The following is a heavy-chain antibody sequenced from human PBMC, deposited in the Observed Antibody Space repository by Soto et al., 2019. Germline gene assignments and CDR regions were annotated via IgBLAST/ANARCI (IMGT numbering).Heavy chain of an antibody. J-gene: IGHJ4*02. D-gene: IGHD5-12*01. CDR1: GYTFTNYA. CDR2: VSGYNGVT. V-gene: IGHV1-18*01. CDR3: ARGGEYSGYQFDF. Sequence: ASVKVSCKASGYTFTNYAINWVRQAPGQGLEWMGWVSGYNGVTDYAQTLQDRVTMTTDTSTTTAYMELGSLRSDDTAVYYCARGGEYSGYQFDFWGQGTLVTVSS.